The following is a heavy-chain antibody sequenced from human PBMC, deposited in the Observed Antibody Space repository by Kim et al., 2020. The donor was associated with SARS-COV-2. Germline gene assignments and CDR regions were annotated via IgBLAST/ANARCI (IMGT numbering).Heavy chain of an antibody. Sequence: AQKFQGRVTMTRDTSTSTVYMELSSLRSEDTAVYYCAKTDYYDSSGLDYWGQGTLVTVSS. J-gene: IGHJ4*02. D-gene: IGHD3-22*01. CDR3: AKTDYYDSSGLDY. V-gene: IGHV1-46*01.